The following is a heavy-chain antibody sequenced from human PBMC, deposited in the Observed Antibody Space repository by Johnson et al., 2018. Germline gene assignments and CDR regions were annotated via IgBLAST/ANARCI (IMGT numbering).Heavy chain of an antibody. CDR3: TTEGREKLYAFDI. CDR1: GFTFSSYS. V-gene: IGHV3-15*01. CDR2: IKSKTDGGTT. Sequence: EVQLVETGGGLVKPGGSLRLSCAASGFTFSSYSINWVRQAPGKGLEWVGRIKSKTDGGTTDYAAPVKGRSTISRDDSKNTLYLQMNSLKTEDAAVYYCTTEGREKLYAFDIWGQGTMVTVSS. J-gene: IGHJ3*02. D-gene: IGHD1-26*01.